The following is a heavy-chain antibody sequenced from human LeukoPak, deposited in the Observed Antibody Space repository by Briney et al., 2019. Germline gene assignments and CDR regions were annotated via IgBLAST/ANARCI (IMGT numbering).Heavy chain of an antibody. Sequence: GGSLRLSCAASGFTFSTFSMNWIRQAPGKGLEWISYRSNDIIRYADSVEGRFIISRDNAMNSLYLQMNSLRAEDTAVYYCARDLSWSFDYWGQGTLVTVSS. CDR1: GFTFSTFS. D-gene: IGHD3-10*01. CDR2: RSNDII. CDR3: ARDLSWSFDY. J-gene: IGHJ4*02. V-gene: IGHV3-48*01.